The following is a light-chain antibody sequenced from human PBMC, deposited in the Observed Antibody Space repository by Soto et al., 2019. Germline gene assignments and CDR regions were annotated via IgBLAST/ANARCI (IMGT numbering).Light chain of an antibody. J-gene: IGLJ3*02. V-gene: IGLV1-51*01. CDR1: SSNIGGNS. CDR3: GTWDSSLSAGV. CDR2: DNN. Sequence: QSVMTQPPSVSAAPGQKVTISCSGSSSNIGGNSVSWYQQLPGTAPKLLIYDNNQRPSGIPDRFSGSRSGTSATLGITGLQTGDEADYYCGTWDSSLSAGVFGGGTKLTVL.